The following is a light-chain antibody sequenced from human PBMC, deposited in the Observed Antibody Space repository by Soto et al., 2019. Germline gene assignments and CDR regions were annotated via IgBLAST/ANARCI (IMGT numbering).Light chain of an antibody. V-gene: IGKV3-15*01. CDR1: QSVSSY. Sequence: EKVMTQSPATLSMSPGERATLSCRASQSVSSYLAWYQQNPGQAPRLLIYGASTRATGIPARFSGSGSGAEFTLTIISLQSEDFAVYYCQQYNNWPSWTFGQGTKVEIK. CDR2: GAS. J-gene: IGKJ1*01. CDR3: QQYNNWPSWT.